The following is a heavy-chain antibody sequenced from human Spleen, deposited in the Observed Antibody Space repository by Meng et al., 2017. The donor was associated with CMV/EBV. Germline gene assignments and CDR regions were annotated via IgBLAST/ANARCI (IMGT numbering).Heavy chain of an antibody. J-gene: IGHJ4*02. CDR2: IYYSGST. D-gene: IGHD6-13*01. V-gene: IGHV4-59*12. CDR1: GGSISTYY. CDR3: ARVYSSSWYYFDY. Sequence: SETLSLTCTVSGGSISTYYWSWIRQPPGKGLEWIGYIYYSGSTNYNPSLKSRVTISVDTSKNQFSLKLSSVTAADTAVYYCARVYSSSWYYFDYWGQGTLVTVSS.